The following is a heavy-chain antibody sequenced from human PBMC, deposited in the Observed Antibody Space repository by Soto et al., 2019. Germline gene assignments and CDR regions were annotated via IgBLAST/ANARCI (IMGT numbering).Heavy chain of an antibody. CDR2: MNTNTGNP. CDR1: GYTFTSYA. Sequence: QVQLVQSGSELKKPGASVKVSCKASGYTFTSYAMNWVRQAPGQGLEWMGWMNTNTGNPTYAQGFTGRFVFSLDTSVSTAYLQICSLKPEDTAVYYCARDHGDCSSTSCYYYYYGMDVWGQGTTVTVSS. CDR3: ARDHGDCSSTSCYYYYYGMDV. D-gene: IGHD2-2*01. V-gene: IGHV7-4-1*01. J-gene: IGHJ6*02.